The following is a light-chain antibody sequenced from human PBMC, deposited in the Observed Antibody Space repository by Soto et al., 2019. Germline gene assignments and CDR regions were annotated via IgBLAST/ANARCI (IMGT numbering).Light chain of an antibody. V-gene: IGKV1-39*01. CDR2: GVS. CDR3: QQSYSTWWT. Sequence: DIQMTQSPSSLSASVGDRVTITCRASQSIARYLNWYQDKPGKAPKLLIYGVSTLQSGVPSRFSGSGSGTDFTLTISSLQPEDFATYYCQQSYSTWWTFGQGTKVDIK. J-gene: IGKJ1*01. CDR1: QSIARY.